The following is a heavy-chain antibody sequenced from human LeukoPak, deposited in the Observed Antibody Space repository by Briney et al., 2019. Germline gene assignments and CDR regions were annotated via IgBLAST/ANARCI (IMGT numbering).Heavy chain of an antibody. J-gene: IGHJ4*02. CDR1: GCNFDDYG. Sequence: GGSLRLSCAASGCNFDDYGMSWVRQAPGRGLEWVSGIDWNGGSTGYADSVKGRFTITRNNAKNSLYLQMNSLRAEDTALYYYARGGMKTFGGVIVMPLDYWGQGTLVTVSS. V-gene: IGHV3-20*04. CDR3: ARGGMKTFGGVIVMPLDY. CDR2: IDWNGGST. D-gene: IGHD3-16*02.